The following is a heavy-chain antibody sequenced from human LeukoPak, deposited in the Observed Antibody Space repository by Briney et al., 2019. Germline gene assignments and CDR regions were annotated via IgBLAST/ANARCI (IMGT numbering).Heavy chain of an antibody. CDR3: ARGYYSSGYYLPDWYFDL. V-gene: IGHV1-2*02. D-gene: IGHD3-22*01. CDR1: GYTFTSYG. CDR2: INPNSSGT. J-gene: IGHJ2*01. Sequence: ASVKVSCKASGYTFTSYGISWVRQAPGQGLEWMGWINPNSSGTNYAQKFQGRVTMTRDTSISTAYMELSRLRSDDTAVYYCARGYYSSGYYLPDWYFDLWGRGTLVTVSS.